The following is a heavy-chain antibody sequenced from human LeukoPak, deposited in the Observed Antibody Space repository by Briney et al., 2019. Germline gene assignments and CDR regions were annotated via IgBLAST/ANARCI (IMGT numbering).Heavy chain of an antibody. CDR2: ITSSGSTI. CDR1: GFTFSSYA. CDR3: ARGDGDPPTLGYCSGGSCDFDF. Sequence: PGGSLRLSCAASGFTFSSYAMSWVRQAPGKGLEWVSYITSSGSTIYYADSVKGRFTVSRDNAKNSLYLQMSSLRAEDTAVYYCARGDGDPPTLGYCSGGSCDFDFWGQGTLVTVSS. J-gene: IGHJ4*02. V-gene: IGHV3-48*04. D-gene: IGHD2-15*01.